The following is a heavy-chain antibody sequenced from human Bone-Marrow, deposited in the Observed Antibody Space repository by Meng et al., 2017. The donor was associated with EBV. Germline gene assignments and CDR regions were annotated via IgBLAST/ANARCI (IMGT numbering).Heavy chain of an antibody. J-gene: IGHJ4*02. CDR1: GFSRRTSGVG. D-gene: IGHD1-26*01. Sequence: TLEESGPTLVKPTPTLTVTCTLSGFSRRTSGVGVGWIRQPPGKAPEWLALIYWDEDKRYSPPLKSRLTITKDTSKNQVVLRMTNMDPVDTATYYCAHRRVGASFFDYWGQGTLVTVSS. CDR3: AHRRVGASFFDY. CDR2: IYWDEDK. V-gene: IGHV2-5*02.